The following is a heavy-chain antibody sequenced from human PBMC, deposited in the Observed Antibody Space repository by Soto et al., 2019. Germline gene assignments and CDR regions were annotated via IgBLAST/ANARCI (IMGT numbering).Heavy chain of an antibody. J-gene: IGHJ6*02. D-gene: IGHD2-15*01. CDR2: IYYSGST. CDR3: ARDRGDCSGGSCYTEYYYYYGMDV. V-gene: IGHV4-61*01. Sequence: SETLSLTCTVSGGSGSSGSYYWSWIRQPPGKGLEWIWYIYYSGSTNYNPSLKSRVTISVDTSKNQFSLKLSSVTAADTAVYYCARDRGDCSGGSCYTEYYYYYGMDVWGQGTTVTVS. CDR1: GGSGSSGSYY.